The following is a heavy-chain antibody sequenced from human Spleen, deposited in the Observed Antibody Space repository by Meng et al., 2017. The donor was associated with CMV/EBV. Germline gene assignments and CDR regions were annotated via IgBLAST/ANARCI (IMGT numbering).Heavy chain of an antibody. CDR1: GGSISSYY. V-gene: IGHV4-4*07. CDR2: IYTSGST. J-gene: IGHJ4*02. Sequence: QVQLQESGPGLVKPSETLPLTCTVSGGSISSYYWSWIRQPAGKGLEWIGRIYTSGSTNYNPSLKSRVTMSVDTSKNQFSLKLSSVTAADTAVYYCARGVEGYCSGGSCYYFDYWGQGTLVTVSS. CDR3: ARGVEGYCSGGSCYYFDY. D-gene: IGHD2-15*01.